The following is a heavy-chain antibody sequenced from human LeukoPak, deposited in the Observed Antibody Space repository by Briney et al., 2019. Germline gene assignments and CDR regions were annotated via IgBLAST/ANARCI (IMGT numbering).Heavy chain of an antibody. CDR2: IYYSGST. J-gene: IGHJ4*02. D-gene: IGHD5/OR15-5a*01. Sequence: PSETLSLTCTVSGCSISSSSYYWGWIRQPPGKGLEWIGSIYYSGSTYYNPSLKSRVTISVDTSKNQFSLKLSSVTAADTAVYYCARFYDFVDYFDYWGQGTLVTVSS. V-gene: IGHV4-39*01. CDR1: GCSISSSSYY. CDR3: ARFYDFVDYFDY.